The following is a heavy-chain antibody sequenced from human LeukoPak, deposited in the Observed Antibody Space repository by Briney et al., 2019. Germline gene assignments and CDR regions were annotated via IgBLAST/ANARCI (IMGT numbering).Heavy chain of an antibody. Sequence: GGSLRLSCAASGFTFSDYYMSWVRQVPGKGLECLANIKEGGSETYYADSVKGRFTISRDNPKNLLFLQINSLRVEDTAVYYCARETPRRGETRDGYRWGQGTLVTVSS. V-gene: IGHV3-7*01. J-gene: IGHJ4*02. CDR3: ARETPRRGETRDGYR. CDR1: GFTFSDYY. CDR2: IKEGGSET. D-gene: IGHD5-24*01.